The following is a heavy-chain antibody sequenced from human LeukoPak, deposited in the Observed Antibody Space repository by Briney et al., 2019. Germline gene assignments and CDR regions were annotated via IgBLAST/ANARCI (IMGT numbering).Heavy chain of an antibody. V-gene: IGHV3-48*03. CDR1: GFTFSSYE. CDR2: ISSSGSTI. CDR3: AKDLSRGGAFDY. Sequence: PGGSLRLSCAASGFTFSSYEMNWVRQAPGKGLEWVSYISSSGSTIYYADSVKGRFTISRDNSKNTLFLQMNRLRAEDTAVYYCAKDLSRGGAFDYWGQGTLVTVSS. D-gene: IGHD2-2*01. J-gene: IGHJ4*02.